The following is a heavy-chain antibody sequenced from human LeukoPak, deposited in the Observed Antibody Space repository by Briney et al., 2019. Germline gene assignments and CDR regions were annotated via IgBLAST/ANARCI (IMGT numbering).Heavy chain of an antibody. CDR1: GGTFISYA. V-gene: IGHV1-69*13. J-gene: IGHJ4*02. CDR2: IIPIFGTA. D-gene: IGHD6-19*01. CDR3: ARGRSSGWYMDFDY. Sequence: GASVKVSCKASGGTFISYAISWVRQAPGQGLEWMGGIIPIFGTANYAQNFQGRVTITADESTSTAYMELSSLRSEDTAVYYCARGRSSGWYMDFDYWGQGTLVTVSS.